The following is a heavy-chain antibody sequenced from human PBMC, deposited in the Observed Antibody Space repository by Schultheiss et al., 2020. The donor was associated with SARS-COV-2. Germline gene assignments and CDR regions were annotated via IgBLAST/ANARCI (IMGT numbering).Heavy chain of an antibody. Sequence: GGSLRLSCAASGFTFSSYGMHWVRQAPGKGLEWVAVISYDGSNKYYADSVKGRFTISRDNSKNTLYLQMNSLRAEDTAMYYCARDGGPNYYDTSGVEGYFFDYWGQGALVTVSS. D-gene: IGHD3-22*01. CDR1: GFTFSSYG. CDR2: ISYDGSNK. J-gene: IGHJ4*02. CDR3: ARDGGPNYYDTSGVEGYFFDY. V-gene: IGHV3-30*03.